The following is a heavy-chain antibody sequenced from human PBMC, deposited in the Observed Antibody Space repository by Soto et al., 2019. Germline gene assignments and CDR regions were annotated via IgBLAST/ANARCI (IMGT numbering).Heavy chain of an antibody. J-gene: IGHJ5*02. Sequence: GASVKVSCKASGHTFTNYGISWVRQAPGQGLEWMGWISAYNGNTKYAQKLQGRVTMTTDTSTSTAYMELRSLRSDDTAVYYCARGVGSGSYYNQYNWFDPWGQGTLVTVSS. CDR1: GHTFTNYG. D-gene: IGHD3-10*01. CDR2: ISAYNGNT. CDR3: ARGVGSGSYYNQYNWFDP. V-gene: IGHV1-18*01.